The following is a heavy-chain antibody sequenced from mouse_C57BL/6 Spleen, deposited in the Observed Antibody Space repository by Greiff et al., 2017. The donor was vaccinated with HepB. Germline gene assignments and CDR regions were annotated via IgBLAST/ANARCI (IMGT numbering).Heavy chain of an antibody. D-gene: IGHD1-1*01. CDR3: ARIGDYYGYAMDY. J-gene: IGHJ4*01. V-gene: IGHV2-2*01. CDR1: GFSLTSYG. CDR2: IWSGGST. Sequence: QVQLQQSGPGLVQPSQSLSITCTVSGFSLTSYGVHWVRQSPGKGLEWLGVIWSGGSTDYNAAFISRLSISKDNSKSQVFFKMNSLQADDTAIYYCARIGDYYGYAMDYWGQGTSVTVSS.